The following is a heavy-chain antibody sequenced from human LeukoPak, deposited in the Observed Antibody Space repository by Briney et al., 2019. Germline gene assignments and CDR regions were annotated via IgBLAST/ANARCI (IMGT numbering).Heavy chain of an antibody. J-gene: IGHJ6*03. CDR1: GSSLSSYY. CDR2: IYTSGST. D-gene: IGHD4-17*01. V-gene: IGHV4-4*07. Sequence: SETLSLTCTVSGSSLSSYYWSWIRQPAGKGLEWIGRIYTSGSTNYNPSLKSRVTMSVDTSKNQFSLKLSSVTDTDTAVYYCSRDQAVTMYYYYYYVDVWGKGTTVTVSS. CDR3: SRDQAVTMYYYYYYVDV.